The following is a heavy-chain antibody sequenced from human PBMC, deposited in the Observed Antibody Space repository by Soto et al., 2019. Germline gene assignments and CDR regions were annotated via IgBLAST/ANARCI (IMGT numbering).Heavy chain of an antibody. CDR1: GGALTSYP. J-gene: IGHJ5*02. CDR3: ASYPRPHNWIDI. D-gene: IGHD2-21*01. CDR2: IDPMFDTS. V-gene: IGHV1-69*01. Sequence: QVRLEQSGAEVRKPGSSVRVSCQASGGALTSYPIHWVRQAPGQGLEWMGVIDPMFDTSNLAEKFKARVTFTADASTKTVYLDLTSLRSDYTAIYFCASYPRPHNWIDIWGQGTLLTVSS.